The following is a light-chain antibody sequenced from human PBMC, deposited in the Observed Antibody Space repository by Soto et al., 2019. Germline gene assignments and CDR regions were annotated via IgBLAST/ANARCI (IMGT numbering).Light chain of an antibody. Sequence: QSVLTQPPSVSGSPGQSVTSSCTGTSSDVGSYNRVSWYQQPPGTAPKVMIYDVSNRPSGVPDRFSGSKSGNTASLTISGLQAEDESDYYCSSYTSSSTYDFGTGTKVTAL. J-gene: IGLJ1*01. CDR3: SSYTSSSTYD. CDR1: SSDVGSYNR. CDR2: DVS. V-gene: IGLV2-18*02.